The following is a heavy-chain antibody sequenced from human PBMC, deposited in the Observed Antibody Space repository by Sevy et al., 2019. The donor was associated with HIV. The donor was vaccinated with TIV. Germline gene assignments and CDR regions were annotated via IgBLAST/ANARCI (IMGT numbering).Heavy chain of an antibody. Sequence: LSLTCAASGFTFDDYTMNRVRQAPGKGLEWVSLITWDGGSTYYADSVKGRFTISRDNSKNSLYLQMNSLRTEDTALYYCAKDISGEGYLGSGYFDYWGQRTLVTVSS. CDR1: GFTFDDYT. CDR3: AKDISGEGYLGSGYFDY. J-gene: IGHJ4*02. V-gene: IGHV3-43*01. CDR2: ITWDGGST. D-gene: IGHD2-15*01.